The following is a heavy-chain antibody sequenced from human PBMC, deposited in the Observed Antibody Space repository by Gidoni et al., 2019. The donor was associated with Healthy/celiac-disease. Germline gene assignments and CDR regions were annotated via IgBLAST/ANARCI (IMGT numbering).Heavy chain of an antibody. Sequence: QVQLQESGPGLVKPSETLSLTCTVSGGSISSYYWSWIRQPPGKGLEWIGYIYYSGSTNYNPSLKSRVTISVDTSKNQFSLKLSSVTAADTAVYYCASATLSYDSSGYWVPFDYWGQGTLVTVSS. V-gene: IGHV4-59*01. CDR1: GGSISSYY. D-gene: IGHD3-22*01. J-gene: IGHJ4*02. CDR3: ASATLSYDSSGYWVPFDY. CDR2: IYYSGST.